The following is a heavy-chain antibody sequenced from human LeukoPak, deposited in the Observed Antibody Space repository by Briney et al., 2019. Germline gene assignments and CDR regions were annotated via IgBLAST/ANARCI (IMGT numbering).Heavy chain of an antibody. CDR3: ATGRSGYFDS. CDR1: GLTLSNAW. CDR2: IKSKTDGGIK. V-gene: IGHV3-15*01. J-gene: IGHJ4*02. Sequence: GGSLRLSCAASGLTLSNAWMTWVRQAPGEGLEWVARIKSKTDGGIKVYAAPVKGTFTISRDDSENTVYLQMNSLKIENTAVYYCATGRSGYFDSWGQGTLLFVSS.